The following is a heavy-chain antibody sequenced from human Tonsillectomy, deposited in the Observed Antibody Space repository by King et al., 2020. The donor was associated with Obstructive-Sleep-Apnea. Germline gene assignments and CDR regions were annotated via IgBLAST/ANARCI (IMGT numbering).Heavy chain of an antibody. Sequence: PLVQSGGGLVQPGGSLRLSCAASGFPFSTYWMHWVRPAPGKGLVWVSRINSDGTSTSYVDSVKGRFTTSRDNAKNTLYLQMDSLRAEDTAVYYCASRASSGPHAFDLWGQGTMVSVSS. CDR2: INSDGTST. D-gene: IGHD5-12*01. CDR1: GFPFSTYW. V-gene: IGHV3-74*02. CDR3: ASRASSGPHAFDL. J-gene: IGHJ3*01.